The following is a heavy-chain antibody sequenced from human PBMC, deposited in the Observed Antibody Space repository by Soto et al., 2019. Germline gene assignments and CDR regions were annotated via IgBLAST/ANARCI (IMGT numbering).Heavy chain of an antibody. CDR2: INPNSGGT. CDR1: GGTFTGYY. V-gene: IGHV1-2*02. Sequence: ASVKVSCKASGGTFTGYYMHWVRQAPGQGLEWMGWINPNSGGTNYAQKFQGRVTMTRDTSISTAYMELSRLRSDDTAVYYCAREGIATVVTRVYYYGMDVWGQGTTVTVSS. J-gene: IGHJ6*02. CDR3: AREGIATVVTRVYYYGMDV. D-gene: IGHD4-17*01.